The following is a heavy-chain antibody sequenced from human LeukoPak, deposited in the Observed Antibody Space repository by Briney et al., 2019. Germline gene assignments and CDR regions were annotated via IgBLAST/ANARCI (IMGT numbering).Heavy chain of an antibody. J-gene: IGHJ6*02. Sequence: GGSLRLSCAASGFTFSSYGMHWVRQAPGKGLEWVAVIWYDGSNKYYADSVKGRFTISRDNSKNTLYLQMNSPRAEDTAVYYCARDGSPRYSSSSDYYGMDVWGQGTTVTVSS. D-gene: IGHD6-13*01. V-gene: IGHV3-33*01. CDR1: GFTFSSYG. CDR2: IWYDGSNK. CDR3: ARDGSPRYSSSSDYYGMDV.